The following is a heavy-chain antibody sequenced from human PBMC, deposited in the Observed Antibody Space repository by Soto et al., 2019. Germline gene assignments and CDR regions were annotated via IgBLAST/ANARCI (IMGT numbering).Heavy chain of an antibody. CDR3: ARVRSSSWYRPLDY. Sequence: SVMVSCKASGGTFTRYGINWVRQAPGQGLEWMGALIPAFGTANYAQKFQGRATITADESTSTAYMELSSLRSEDTAVYYCARVRSSSWYRPLDYWGQGTLVTVS. J-gene: IGHJ4*02. D-gene: IGHD6-13*01. CDR2: LIPAFGTA. V-gene: IGHV1-69*13. CDR1: GGTFTRYG.